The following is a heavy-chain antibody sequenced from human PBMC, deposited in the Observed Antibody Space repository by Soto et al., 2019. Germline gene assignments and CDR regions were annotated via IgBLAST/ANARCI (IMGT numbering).Heavy chain of an antibody. CDR3: VQSRCGGDCLQSYSSHSYYGLDV. CDR1: GFSLSTTGVG. V-gene: IGHV2-5*02. Sequence: QITLKESGPTLVKPTQTLTLTCTFSGFSLSTTGVGVGWIRQPPGKALEWLALIYWDDDKRYSPSLKSRLTTTKANSKNQVVLTMTYMDPVDPATYYCVQSRCGGDCLQSYSSHSYYGLDVWGQGTTVTVSS. J-gene: IGHJ6*02. D-gene: IGHD2-21*01. CDR2: IYWDDDK.